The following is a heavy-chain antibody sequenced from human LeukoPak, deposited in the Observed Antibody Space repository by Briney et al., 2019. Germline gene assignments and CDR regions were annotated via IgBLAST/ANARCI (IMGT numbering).Heavy chain of an antibody. V-gene: IGHV3-30*18. CDR1: GFSFSRYG. D-gene: IGHD4-17*01. J-gene: IGHJ2*01. CDR2: ISYDGSNE. CDR3: AKEADYGDYGDWYFDL. Sequence: GRSLRLSCAASGFSFSRYGMHWVRQAPGKGLVWVAVISYDGSNEHYADSVKGRFTISRDNSKNTLYLQMNSLRAEDTAVYYCAKEADYGDYGDWYFDLWGRGTLVTVSS.